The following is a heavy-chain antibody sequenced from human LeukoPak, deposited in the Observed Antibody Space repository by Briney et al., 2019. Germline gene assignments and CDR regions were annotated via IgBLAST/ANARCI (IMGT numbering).Heavy chain of an antibody. CDR2: INHSGST. V-gene: IGHV4-34*01. J-gene: IGHJ6*02. Sequence: SETLSLTCAVYGGSFSGYYWSWIRQPPGKGLEWMGEINHSGSTNYNPSLKSRVTISVDTSKNQFSLKLSSVTAADTAVYYCARARPYSSSWYDYYYGMDVWGQGTTVTVSS. D-gene: IGHD6-13*01. CDR1: GGSFSGYY. CDR3: ARARPYSSSWYDYYYGMDV.